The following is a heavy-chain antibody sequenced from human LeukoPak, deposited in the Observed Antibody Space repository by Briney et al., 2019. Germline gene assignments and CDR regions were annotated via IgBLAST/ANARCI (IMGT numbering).Heavy chain of an antibody. CDR1: GYTFTSYY. Sequence: ASVKVSCKASGYTFTSYYMHWVRQAPGQGLEWMGIINPSGGSTSYAQKFQGRVTMTRDTSTSTVYMELSSLRSEDTAVYYCARETMVVTPLESYFDYWGQGTLVTVSS. CDR3: ARETMVVTPLESYFDY. D-gene: IGHD4-23*01. CDR2: INPSGGST. J-gene: IGHJ4*02. V-gene: IGHV1-46*01.